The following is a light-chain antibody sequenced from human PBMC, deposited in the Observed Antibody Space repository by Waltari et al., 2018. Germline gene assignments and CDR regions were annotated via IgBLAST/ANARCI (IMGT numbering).Light chain of an antibody. Sequence: SYALTQPLSVSVALGQTARITCSGRDIRTMNGHWYQQKPGQGPVMVLYKDNNRPSGIPERFSGSNAGNTATLIISGAQDGDEADYYCQVWDGDSYVFGTGTKVTV. CDR1: DIRTMN. V-gene: IGLV3-9*01. CDR2: KDN. CDR3: QVWDGDSYV. J-gene: IGLJ1*01.